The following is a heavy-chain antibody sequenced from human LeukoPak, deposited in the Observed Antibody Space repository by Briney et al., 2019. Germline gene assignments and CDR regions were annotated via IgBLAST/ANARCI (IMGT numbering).Heavy chain of an antibody. CDR3: AKGGWCSSTSCYADY. D-gene: IGHD2-2*01. Sequence: GGSLRLSCAASGFTFSSYWMSWARQAPGKGLEWVANIKQDGSEKYYVDSVKGRFTISRDNAKNSLYLQMNSLRAEDTAVYYCAKGGWCSSTSCYADYWGQGTLVTVSS. CDR1: GFTFSSYW. CDR2: IKQDGSEK. V-gene: IGHV3-7*01. J-gene: IGHJ4*02.